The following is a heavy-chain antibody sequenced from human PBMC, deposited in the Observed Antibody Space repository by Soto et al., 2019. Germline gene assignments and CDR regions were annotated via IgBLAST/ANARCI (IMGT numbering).Heavy chain of an antibody. CDR3: ARKLDYYDSTGFGKSLDY. Sequence: ASVKVSCKASGYTFTSYGISWVRQAPGQGLEWMGWISAYNGNTNYAQKLQGRVTMTTDTSTSTAYMELRSLRSDDTAVYYCARKLDYYDSTGFGKSLDYWGQGTLVTVSS. J-gene: IGHJ4*02. D-gene: IGHD3-22*01. V-gene: IGHV1-18*01. CDR1: GYTFTSYG. CDR2: ISAYNGNT.